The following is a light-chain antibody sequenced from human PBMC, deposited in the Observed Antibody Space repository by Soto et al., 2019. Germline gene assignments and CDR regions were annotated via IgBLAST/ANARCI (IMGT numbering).Light chain of an antibody. CDR3: QTGGWGV. CDR1: SGHSSYA. CDR2: LNSDGSH. V-gene: IGLV4-69*01. Sequence: QLVLTQSPSASASLGASVKLTCTLSSGHSSYAIAWHQQQPQKGPRYLMKLNSDGSHTKGDGIPDRFSGSSSGAERYLTISSLQSEDEADYYCQTGGWGVFGGGTKLTVL. J-gene: IGLJ3*02.